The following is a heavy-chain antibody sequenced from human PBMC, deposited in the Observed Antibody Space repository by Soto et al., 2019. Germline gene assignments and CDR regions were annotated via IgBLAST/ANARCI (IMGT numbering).Heavy chain of an antibody. CDR2: INPSGGST. D-gene: IGHD5-12*01. CDR3: ASPFRGDLGPRPLDIVATIDYGMDV. Sequence: ASVKVSCKASGYTFTSYYMHWVRQAPGQGLEWMGIINPSGGSTRYAQKFQGRVTMTRDTSTSTVYMELSSLRSEDTAVYYCASPFRGDLGPRPLDIVATIDYGMDVWG. V-gene: IGHV1-46*01. J-gene: IGHJ6*02. CDR1: GYTFTSYY.